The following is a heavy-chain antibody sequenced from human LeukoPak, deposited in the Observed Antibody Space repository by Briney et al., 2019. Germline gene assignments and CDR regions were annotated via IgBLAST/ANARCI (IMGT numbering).Heavy chain of an antibody. CDR1: GYTFTAYY. CDR3: GRDLLLWFGELDTYYYYGMDV. CDR2: INPNSGGT. J-gene: IGHJ6*02. D-gene: IGHD3-10*01. V-gene: IGHV1-2*02. Sequence: ASVKLSCTASGYTFTAYYMHWVRQAPGQGLEWMGWINPNSGGTNYAQKFQGRVTMTRDTSINTAYMELSSLRSDDTAVYYCGRDLLLWFGELDTYYYYGMDVWGQGTRVTVSS.